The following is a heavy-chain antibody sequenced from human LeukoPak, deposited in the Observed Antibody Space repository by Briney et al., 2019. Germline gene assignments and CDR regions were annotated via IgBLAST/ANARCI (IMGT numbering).Heavy chain of an antibody. Sequence: GGSLRLSCAASGFTFNSYAMSWVRQAPGKGLEWVSAISGSGGSTYYADSVKGRFTISRDNSKNTLYLQMNSLRAEDTAVYYCARRTLAAPWDYWGQGTLVTVSS. CDR2: ISGSGGST. V-gene: IGHV3-23*01. D-gene: IGHD6-6*01. CDR1: GFTFNSYA. CDR3: ARRTLAAPWDY. J-gene: IGHJ4*02.